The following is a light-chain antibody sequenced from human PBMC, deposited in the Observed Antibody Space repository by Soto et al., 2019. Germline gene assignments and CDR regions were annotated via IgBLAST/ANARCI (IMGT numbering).Light chain of an antibody. CDR3: QQSYRTPLN. CDR1: QSITTY. Sequence: DIQMTQSPSSLSASVGDRVTITCRASQSITTYLNWYQQRPGTAPKVLIFAASTLQSGVPSRFSGSGSGTDFTLTISSLKPEDLATYYCQQSYRTPLNFGGGTKVEIK. V-gene: IGKV1-39*01. J-gene: IGKJ4*01. CDR2: AAS.